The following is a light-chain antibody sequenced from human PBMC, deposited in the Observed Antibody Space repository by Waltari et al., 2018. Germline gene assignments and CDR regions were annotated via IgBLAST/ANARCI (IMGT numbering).Light chain of an antibody. CDR3: QSFDSNVRGGVV. CDR2: GNN. CDR1: SSHIGAGHD. V-gene: IGLV1-40*01. Sequence: QSILTQPTSVSGAPGQRVTISCTGSSSHIGAGHDVHWYQAFQGTAPKRITYGNNNRPSGGHDRFSGSKSGSSASLAINGLQAEDEADYYCQSFDSNVRGGVVFGGGTKVTVL. J-gene: IGLJ3*02.